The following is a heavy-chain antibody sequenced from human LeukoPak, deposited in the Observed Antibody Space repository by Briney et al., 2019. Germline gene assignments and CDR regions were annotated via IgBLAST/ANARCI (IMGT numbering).Heavy chain of an antibody. CDR1: GYTFTGYY. D-gene: IGHD3-22*01. V-gene: IGHV1-2*02. CDR2: INPNSGGT. J-gene: IGHJ4*02. CDR3: ARVYYDSSGYYYFDY. Sequence: ASVKVSCKASGYTFTGYYMHWVRQAPEQGLEWMGWINPNSGGTNYAQKFQGRVTMTRDTSISTAYMELSRLRSDDTAVYYCARVYYDSSGYYYFDYWGQGTLVTVSS.